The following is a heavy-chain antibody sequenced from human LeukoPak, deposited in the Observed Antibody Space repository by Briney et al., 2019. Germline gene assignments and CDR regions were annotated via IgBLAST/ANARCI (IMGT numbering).Heavy chain of an antibody. J-gene: IGHJ4*02. D-gene: IGHD2-2*01. Sequence: GGSLRLSCAASGLTFSNVWTSWVRQAPGKGLEWVGRIKTKTDGGTTDYAAPVKGRFTISRDDSKDTLYLQMNSLKTEDTAVYYCTTLSVPVDYWGQGALVTVSS. CDR2: IKTKTDGGTT. CDR1: GLTFSNVW. CDR3: TTLSVPVDY. V-gene: IGHV3-15*01.